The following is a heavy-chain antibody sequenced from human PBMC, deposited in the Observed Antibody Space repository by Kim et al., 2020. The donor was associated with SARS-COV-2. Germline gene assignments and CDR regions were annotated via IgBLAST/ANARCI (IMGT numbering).Heavy chain of an antibody. D-gene: IGHD3-3*01. J-gene: IGHJ3*02. CDR3: ARPGGSEWSDAFDI. Sequence: SPSFQGQVPISADKSISTAYLQWSSLKASDTAMYYCARPGGSEWSDAFDIWGQGTMVTVSS. V-gene: IGHV5-51*01.